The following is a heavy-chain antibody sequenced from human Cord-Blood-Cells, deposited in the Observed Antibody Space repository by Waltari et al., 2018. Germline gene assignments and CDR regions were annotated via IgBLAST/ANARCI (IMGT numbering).Heavy chain of an antibody. CDR1: GYTFTGYY. D-gene: IGHD6-13*01. CDR3: ARVRRRDSSSWYDY. CDR2: YDPKMGGT. J-gene: IGHJ4*02. Sequence: QVQLVQSGAEVKKPGASVKVSCKASGYTFTGYYMHWVRQAPGQGLEWMGGYDPKMGGTNDEDSFQGVVTRTSDTYISTAYMGLSRLRADDTAVYYCARVRRRDSSSWYDYWGQGTLVTVSS. V-gene: IGHV1-2*07.